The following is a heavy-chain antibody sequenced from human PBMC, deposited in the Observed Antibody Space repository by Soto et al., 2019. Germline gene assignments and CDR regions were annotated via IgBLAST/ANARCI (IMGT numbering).Heavy chain of an antibody. CDR1: GYTFTSYG. CDR3: ARAPRWLQSQAANWFDP. J-gene: IGHJ5*02. Sequence: ASVKVSCKASGYTFTSYGISWVRQAPGQGLEWMGWISAYNGNTNYAQKLQGRVTMTTDTSTSTAYMELRSLRSDDTAVYYCARAPRWLQSQAANWFDPWGQGTLVTVSS. D-gene: IGHD5-12*01. CDR2: ISAYNGNT. V-gene: IGHV1-18*01.